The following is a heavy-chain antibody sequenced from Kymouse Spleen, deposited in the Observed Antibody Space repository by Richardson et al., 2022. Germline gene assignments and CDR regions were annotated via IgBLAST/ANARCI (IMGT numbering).Heavy chain of an antibody. CDR2: ISYDGSNK. CDR3: AKDLEYSSSWYYYYYGMDV. J-gene: IGHJ6*02. Sequence: QVQLVESGGGVVQPGRSLRLSCAASGFTFSSYGMHWVRQAPGKGLEWVAVISYDGSNKYYADSVKGRFTISRDNSKNTLYLQMNSLRAEDTAVYYCAKDLEYSSSWYYYYYGMDVWGQGTTVTVSS. V-gene: IGHV3-30*18. CDR1: GFTFSSYG. D-gene: IGHD6-13*01.